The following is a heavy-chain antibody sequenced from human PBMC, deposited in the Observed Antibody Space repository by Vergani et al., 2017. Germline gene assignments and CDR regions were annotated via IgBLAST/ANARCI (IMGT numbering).Heavy chain of an antibody. D-gene: IGHD6-19*01. Sequence: QVQLVESGGGVVQPGRSLRLSCAASGFTFSSYGMHWVRQAPGKGLEWVAVIWYDGSNKYYADSVKGRFTISRDNSKNTLYLQMNSLRAEDTAVYYCAKDWEQWLVYYGMDVWGQGTTVTVSS. CDR2: IWYDGSNK. V-gene: IGHV3-33*06. CDR3: AKDWEQWLVYYGMDV. J-gene: IGHJ6*02. CDR1: GFTFSSYG.